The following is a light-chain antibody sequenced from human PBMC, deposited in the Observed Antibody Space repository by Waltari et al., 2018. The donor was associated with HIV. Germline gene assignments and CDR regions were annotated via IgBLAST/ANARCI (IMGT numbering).Light chain of an antibody. CDR2: EVI. V-gene: IGLV2-14*01. J-gene: IGLJ3*02. CDR3: NSLSSSVTGV. CDR1: SSDVGGYNS. Sequence: QSALTQPASLSGSPGQSITISCTGTSSDVGGYNSVSWYQQHPGKAPQLMIYEVINRTSGVSIRFSASKAGNTASLTICGGQAEDESDYYCNSLSSSVTGVFGGGTKLTVL.